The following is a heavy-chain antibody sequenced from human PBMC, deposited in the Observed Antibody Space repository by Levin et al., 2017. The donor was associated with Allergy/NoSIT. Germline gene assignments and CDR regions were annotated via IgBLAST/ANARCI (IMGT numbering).Heavy chain of an antibody. CDR2: INHSGST. D-gene: IGHD3-16*02. Sequence: TSETLSLTCAVYGGSFSGYYWSWIRQPPGKGLEWIGEINHSGSTNYNPSLKSRVTISVDTSKNQFSLKLSSVTAADTAVYYCARLYYDYIWGSYRYPPFDYWGQGTLVTVSS. CDR1: GGSFSGYY. CDR3: ARLYYDYIWGSYRYPPFDY. V-gene: IGHV4-34*01. J-gene: IGHJ4*02.